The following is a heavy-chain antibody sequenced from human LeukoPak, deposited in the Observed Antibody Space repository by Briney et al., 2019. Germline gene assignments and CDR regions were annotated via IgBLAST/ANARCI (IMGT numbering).Heavy chain of an antibody. CDR3: ARDWPSEWQQLPDYDAVDI. Sequence: GSLSPSSAASGFTFSSYAMSWVRQPPGKELEWVSSISGSGGNTYYAGSVKGRFTISRDNSKDTLYVQMNSLRDEDTAVYYCARDWPSEWQQLPDYDAVDIWGQKTVLRVSS. V-gene: IGHV3-23*01. J-gene: IGHJ3*02. CDR1: GFTFSSYA. D-gene: IGHD6-13*01. CDR2: ISGSGGNT.